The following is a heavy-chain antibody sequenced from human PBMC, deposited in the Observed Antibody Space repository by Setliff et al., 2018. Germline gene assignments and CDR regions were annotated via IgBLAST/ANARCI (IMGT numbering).Heavy chain of an antibody. D-gene: IGHD3-3*01. J-gene: IGHJ4*02. Sequence: SVKVSCKASGGTFSGYAISWVRQAPGQGLEWMGGIIPIFGTANYAQKFQGRVTITADESTSTAYMELSSLRSEDTAVYYCASSRDYNFWSGYYSPLDYWGQGTLVTVSS. V-gene: IGHV1-69*13. CDR3: ASSRDYNFWSGYYSPLDY. CDR2: IIPIFGTA. CDR1: GGTFSGYA.